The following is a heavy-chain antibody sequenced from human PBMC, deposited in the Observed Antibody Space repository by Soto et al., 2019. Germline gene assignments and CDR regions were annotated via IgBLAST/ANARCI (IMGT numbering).Heavy chain of an antibody. Sequence: EVQLVESGGVVVQPGGSLRLSCAASGFTFDAYTMHWVRQAPGKGLEWVSLISWDGGSTYYADSVKGRFTISRDNIKNSLYLQKNSLRTENTALYYCAKTPPSTPYSMYVWGQGTTVTVSS. V-gene: IGHV3-43*01. CDR1: GFTFDAYT. CDR3: AKTPPSTPYSMYV. CDR2: ISWDGGST. J-gene: IGHJ6*02.